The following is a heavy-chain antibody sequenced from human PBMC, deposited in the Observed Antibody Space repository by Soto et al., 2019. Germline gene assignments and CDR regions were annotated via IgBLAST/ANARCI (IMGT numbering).Heavy chain of an antibody. V-gene: IGHV3-9*01. CDR2: ISWNGAAT. Sequence: EVQLVESGGGLVQPGGSLRLSCAASGFTFDDYAIHWVRQAPGKGLEWVSGISWNGAATGYMNSVKGRFSISRDNTKNTLYLQMNSRRSEDTVVYYCANLPLYGSGFDCWGQGTLVTVSS. CDR3: ANLPLYGSGFDC. D-gene: IGHD3-10*01. CDR1: GFTFDDYA. J-gene: IGHJ4*02.